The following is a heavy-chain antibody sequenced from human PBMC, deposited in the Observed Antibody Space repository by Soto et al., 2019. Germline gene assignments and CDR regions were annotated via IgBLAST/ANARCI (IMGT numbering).Heavy chain of an antibody. CDR1: GFTFSSYW. Sequence: EVQVVESGGGLVQPGGSLRLSCAASGFTFSSYWMTWVHQAPGKGLEWVANINQAGSQTYYVGSVKGRFTISRDDAKSSLYLQMNSLRVEDTAVYYCARQNAMDVWGQGTTVTVSS. CDR2: INQAGSQT. CDR3: ARQNAMDV. V-gene: IGHV3-7*01. J-gene: IGHJ6*02.